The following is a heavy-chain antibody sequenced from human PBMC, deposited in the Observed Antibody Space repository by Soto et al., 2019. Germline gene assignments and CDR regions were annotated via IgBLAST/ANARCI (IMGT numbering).Heavy chain of an antibody. CDR3: ARDPSRRSPPDY. CDR2: ISSTSAYT. J-gene: IGHJ4*02. Sequence: QVQVVESGGGLVKPGGSVRLSCVAAGFDFSDYYMTWFRQAPGKAPEWVSSISSTSAYTKYVDSVKGRFTISRDNAKNSVYLQMDSLRGEDTAVYYCARDPSRRSPPDYWGQGTLVTVSS. CDR1: GFDFSDYY. V-gene: IGHV3-11*05.